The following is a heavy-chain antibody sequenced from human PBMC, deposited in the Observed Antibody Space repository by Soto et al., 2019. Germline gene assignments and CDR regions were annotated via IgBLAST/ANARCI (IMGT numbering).Heavy chain of an antibody. V-gene: IGHV1-18*01. Sequence: QVQLVQSGAEVKKPGASVKVSCKASGYTFTSYGISWVRQAPGQGLEWMGWISAYNGNTNYAQKLQGRVTMTTDTSTSTAYMELRSLRSDDTDVYYCARADCQQLVLWCGNFQHWGQGTLVTVSS. CDR3: ARADCQQLVLWCGNFQH. D-gene: IGHD6-13*01. CDR1: GYTFTSYG. CDR2: ISAYNGNT. J-gene: IGHJ1*01.